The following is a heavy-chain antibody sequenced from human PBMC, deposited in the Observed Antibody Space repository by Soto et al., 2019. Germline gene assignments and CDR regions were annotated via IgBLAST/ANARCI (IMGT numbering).Heavy chain of an antibody. V-gene: IGHV3-30*18. Sequence: QVQLVESGGGVVQPGRSLRLSCAASRFTFSNYGMHWVRQAPGKGLEWVAIISYDGSNKYYADSVKGRFTISRDNSKNTLYLQMNSLRAEDTAVYYCAKDRVESGLGEIDYWGQGTLVTVSS. CDR2: ISYDGSNK. CDR3: AKDRVESGLGEIDY. D-gene: IGHD3-16*01. CDR1: RFTFSNYG. J-gene: IGHJ4*02.